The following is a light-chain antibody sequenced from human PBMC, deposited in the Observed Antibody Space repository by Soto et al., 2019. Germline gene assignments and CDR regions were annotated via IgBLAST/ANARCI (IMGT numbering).Light chain of an antibody. CDR2: EGS. J-gene: IGLJ2*01. V-gene: IGLV2-23*01. Sequence: QSALTQPAYVSGSPGQSITISCTGTSSDVGGYNLVSWYQQHPGKTPKLMIYEGSKRPSGVSNRFSGSKSGNTASLTISGLQAEDEADYYCCSYAGSSTLLFGGGTKLTVL. CDR3: CSYAGSSTLL. CDR1: SSDVGGYNL.